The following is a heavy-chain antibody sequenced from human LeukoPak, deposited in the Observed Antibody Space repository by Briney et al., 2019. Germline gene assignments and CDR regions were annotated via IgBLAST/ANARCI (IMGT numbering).Heavy chain of an antibody. CDR3: ARGGVYQLLYPFFDY. V-gene: IGHV4-4*07. CDR1: GGSISSYY. Sequence: SETLSLTCTVSGGSISSYYWSWIRQPAGKGLEWIGRIYTSGSTNYNPSLKSRVTMSVDTSKNQFSLKLSSVTAADTAVYYCARGGVYQLLYPFFDYWGQGTLVTVSS. D-gene: IGHD2-2*02. J-gene: IGHJ4*02. CDR2: IYTSGST.